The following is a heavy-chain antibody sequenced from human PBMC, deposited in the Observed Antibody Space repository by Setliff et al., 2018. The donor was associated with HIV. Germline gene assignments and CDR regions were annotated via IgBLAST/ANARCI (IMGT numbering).Heavy chain of an antibody. CDR3: ARKMRMSGRGHWYFDV. V-gene: IGHV4-31*03. CDR2: IWKSVST. J-gene: IGHJ2*01. Sequence: PSETLSLTCTASDGSIRSGDHYWNWICQHPGRGLEWLGYIWKSVSTFYNPSLTSRITMSVDTSRNLFSMELASVTAADTAIYYCARKMRMSGRGHWYFDVWGRGTLVTVSS. CDR1: DGSIRSGDHY.